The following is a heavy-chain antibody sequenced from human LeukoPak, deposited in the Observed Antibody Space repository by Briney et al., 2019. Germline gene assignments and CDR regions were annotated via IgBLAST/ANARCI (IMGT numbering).Heavy chain of an antibody. CDR3: ARVPPHSGHMDV. J-gene: IGHJ6*03. CDR1: GFTLSEYY. Sequence: GGSLRLSCAASGFTLSEYYMSWIRQAPGKGLDWVSHISSSGNTIHYVESVKGRFTISRDNVKNLLYLQMNSLRVDDTAVYYCARVPPHSGHMDVWGNGTTVTVSS. V-gene: IGHV3-11*01. CDR2: ISSSGNTI. D-gene: IGHD2-21*01.